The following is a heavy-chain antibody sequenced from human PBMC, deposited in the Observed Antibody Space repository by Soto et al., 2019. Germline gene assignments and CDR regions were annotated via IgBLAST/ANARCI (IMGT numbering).Heavy chain of an antibody. J-gene: IGHJ4*02. CDR3: AKADGQKCLIPHLDI. V-gene: IGHV3-23*01. Sequence: EVQLLESGGGVVQPGGSLRLSCVASGFNFKKFAMAWVRQAAGEGLEWVSGISCCGGSAPYADSVKGRFSIARDDSKNTVSLQLNSLRVEDTAQYYCAKADGQKCLIPHLDIWGQGTLVTVS. D-gene: IGHD2-2*02. CDR2: ISCCGGSA. CDR1: GFNFKKFA.